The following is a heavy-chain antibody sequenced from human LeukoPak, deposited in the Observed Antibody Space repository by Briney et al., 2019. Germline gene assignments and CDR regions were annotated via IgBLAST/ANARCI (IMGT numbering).Heavy chain of an antibody. J-gene: IGHJ4*02. V-gene: IGHV4-4*07. CDR2: IYTSGST. Sequence: SETLSLTCTVSGGSISSYYWSWIRQPAGKGLEWIGRIYTSGSTNYHPSLKSRVTISVDTSKNQFSLKLSSVTAADTAVYYCAREGPATYYYDSSGYYNYWGQGTLVTVSS. D-gene: IGHD3-22*01. CDR1: GGSISSYY. CDR3: AREGPATYYYDSSGYYNY.